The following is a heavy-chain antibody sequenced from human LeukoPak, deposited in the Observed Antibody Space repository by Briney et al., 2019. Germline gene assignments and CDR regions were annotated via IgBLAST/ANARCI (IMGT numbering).Heavy chain of an antibody. J-gene: IGHJ4*02. V-gene: IGHV3-9*01. CDR3: AKDRTYSSTSQLDY. Sequence: SVRLSCAASGFTFDDYAMHWVRQAPGKGLEWVAGISWNSGSIGYAHSVQGRFTISRDNAKNSLYLQMNSLRAEDTALYYCAKDRTYSSTSQLDYWGQGALVAVPS. CDR1: GFTFDDYA. CDR2: ISWNSGSI. D-gene: IGHD6-13*01.